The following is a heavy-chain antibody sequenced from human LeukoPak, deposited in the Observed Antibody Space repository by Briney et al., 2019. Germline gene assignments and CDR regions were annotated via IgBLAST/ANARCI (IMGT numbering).Heavy chain of an antibody. Sequence: SETLSLTCAVYGGSFSGYYWSWIRQPAGKGLEWIGRIYTSGTTNYNPSLKSRVTISFGTSKSQFSLKLSSVTAADTAVYYCAREVSDYDILTGWTDYWGQGTLVSVSS. CDR2: IYTSGTT. V-gene: IGHV4-4*07. CDR1: GGSFSGYY. J-gene: IGHJ4*02. D-gene: IGHD3-9*01. CDR3: AREVSDYDILTGWTDY.